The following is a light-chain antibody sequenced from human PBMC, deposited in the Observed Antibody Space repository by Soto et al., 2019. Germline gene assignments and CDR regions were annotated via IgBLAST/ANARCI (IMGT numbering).Light chain of an antibody. J-gene: IGKJ5*01. CDR2: AAS. CDR3: QQSYNTPPIT. CDR1: QSISTF. V-gene: IGKV1-39*01. Sequence: DIQMTQSPSSLSASVGDRVTITCRASQSISTFLNWYQQKPGKAPKPLIYAASNLQSGVPSMFSGGGSGTDFSLTINTLQPEDFATYYCQQSYNTPPITFGQGTRLEIK.